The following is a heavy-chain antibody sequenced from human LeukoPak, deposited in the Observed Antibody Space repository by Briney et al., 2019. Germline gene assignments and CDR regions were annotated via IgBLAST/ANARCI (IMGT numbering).Heavy chain of an antibody. V-gene: IGHV4-34*01. CDR1: GGSISSHY. J-gene: IGHJ4*02. D-gene: IGHD1-1*01. CDR3: ARGRMERLRRFDY. CDR2: INHSGST. Sequence: SETLSLTCTVSGGSISSHYWSWIRQPPGKGLEWIGEINHSGSTNYNPSLKSRVTISVDTSKNQFSLKLSSVTAADTAVYYCARGRMERLRRFDYWGQGTLVTVSS.